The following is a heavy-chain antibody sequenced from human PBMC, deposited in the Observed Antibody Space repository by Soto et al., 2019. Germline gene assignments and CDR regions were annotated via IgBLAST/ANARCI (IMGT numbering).Heavy chain of an antibody. D-gene: IGHD6-13*01. CDR2: IVVGSGNT. Sequence: SVKVSCKASGFTFTSSAVQWVRQARGQRLEWIGWIVVGSGNTNYAQKFQERVTITRDMSTSTAYMELSSLRSADTAVYYCARDPRGREAGFIYYYGMDVWGQGTTVTVSS. CDR1: GFTFTSSA. V-gene: IGHV1-58*01. J-gene: IGHJ6*02. CDR3: ARDPRGREAGFIYYYGMDV.